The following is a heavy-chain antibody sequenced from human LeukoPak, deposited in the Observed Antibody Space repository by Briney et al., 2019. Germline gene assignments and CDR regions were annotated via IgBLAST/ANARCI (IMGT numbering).Heavy chain of an antibody. Sequence: PGGSLRFSCAASGFTFSSYSRNWVRQAPGKGLEWVSSISSSSSYIYYADSVKGRFTISRDNAKNSLYLQMNSLRAEDTAVYYCARGHDYGDPFDYWGQGTLVTVSS. CDR1: GFTFSSYS. J-gene: IGHJ4*02. D-gene: IGHD4-17*01. CDR2: ISSSSSYI. CDR3: ARGHDYGDPFDY. V-gene: IGHV3-21*01.